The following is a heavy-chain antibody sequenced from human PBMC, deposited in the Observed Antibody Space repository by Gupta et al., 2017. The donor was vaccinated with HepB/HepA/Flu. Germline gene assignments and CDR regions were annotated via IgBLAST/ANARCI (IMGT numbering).Heavy chain of an antibody. CDR1: GFTFDDYA. CDR3: AKGKESVAWTYFDY. J-gene: IGHJ4*02. Sequence: EVQLVESGGGLVQPGRSLRLSCATSGFTFDDYAMHWVRQAPGKGLEWVSGINWNSDDIGYADSVKGRFTISRDNAKNSLYLQMNSLRAEDTALYYCAKGKESVAWTYFDYWGQGTLVTVSS. D-gene: IGHD2-15*01. V-gene: IGHV3-9*01. CDR2: INWNSDDI.